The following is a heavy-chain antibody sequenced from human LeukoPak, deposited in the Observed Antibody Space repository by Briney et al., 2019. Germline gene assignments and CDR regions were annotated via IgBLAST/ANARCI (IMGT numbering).Heavy chain of an antibody. CDR3: ADSGSLVVPAATALFDY. V-gene: IGHV3-23*01. CDR1: GFTFSSYA. J-gene: IGHJ4*02. D-gene: IGHD2-2*01. Sequence: GGSLRLSCAASGFTFSSYAMSWVRQAPGKGLEWVSAISGSGGSTYYADSVKGRFTISRDNSKNTLYLQMNSLRAEDTAVYYCADSGSLVVPAATALFDYWGQGTLVTVSS. CDR2: ISGSGGST.